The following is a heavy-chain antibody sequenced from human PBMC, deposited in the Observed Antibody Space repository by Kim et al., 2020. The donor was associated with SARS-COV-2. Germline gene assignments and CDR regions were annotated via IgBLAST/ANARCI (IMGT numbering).Heavy chain of an antibody. V-gene: IGHV4-39*01. D-gene: IGHD1-7*01. J-gene: IGHJ3*02. CDR1: GGSISSSSYF. Sequence: SETLSLTCTVSGGSISSSSYFWGWIRQPPGKGLEWIGSTYYSGSTYYNPSLRSRVTISVDTSKNQFSLKLTSVTAADTAVYYCATSRTPGDGFDIWGQGT. CDR3: ATSRTPGDGFDI. CDR2: TYYSGST.